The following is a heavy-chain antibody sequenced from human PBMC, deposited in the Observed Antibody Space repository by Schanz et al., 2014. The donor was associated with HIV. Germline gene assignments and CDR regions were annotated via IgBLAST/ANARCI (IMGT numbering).Heavy chain of an antibody. CDR1: GGTFRSFA. CDR2: IIPLFGTT. Sequence: QVQLVQSGTEVKKPGSSVKVSCKPSGGTFRSFAISWVRQAPGQGLEWMGGIIPLFGTTNYAQKFQGRVTITADESTSTAYMELSSLKSEDTAMYYCTRAYCGADCSRFYYYGTDVWGQGTTVTVSS. D-gene: IGHD2-21*02. CDR3: TRAYCGADCSRFYYYGTDV. J-gene: IGHJ6*02. V-gene: IGHV1-69*01.